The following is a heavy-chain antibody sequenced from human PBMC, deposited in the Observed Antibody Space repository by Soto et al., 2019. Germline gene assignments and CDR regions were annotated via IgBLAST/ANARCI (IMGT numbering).Heavy chain of an antibody. Sequence: GESLKISCKGSGYSFTSYWIGWVLQMPGKGLEWMGIIYPGDSDTRYSPSFQGQVTISADKSISTAYLQWSSLKASDTAMYYCAGPSSSSWYGYYYYGMDVWGQGTTVTVSS. CDR1: GYSFTSYW. J-gene: IGHJ6*02. CDR3: AGPSSSSWYGYYYYGMDV. CDR2: IYPGDSDT. V-gene: IGHV5-51*01. D-gene: IGHD6-13*01.